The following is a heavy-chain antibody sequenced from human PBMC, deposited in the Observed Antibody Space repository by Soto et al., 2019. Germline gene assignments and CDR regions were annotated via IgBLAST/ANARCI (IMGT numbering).Heavy chain of an antibody. D-gene: IGHD3-10*01. CDR2: VHSDGTTT. V-gene: IGHV3-74*01. Sequence: EVQLVESGGGLVQPGESLRLSCAASGFTFDYYWMHWVRQAPGKGLVWVSRVHSDGTTTTYADSVKGRLTISRDNPRNTVSLQMSSLRAEDTAIYYCARGDRGGFDLWGHGTVVTVSS. J-gene: IGHJ3*01. CDR3: ARGDRGGFDL. CDR1: GFTFDYYW.